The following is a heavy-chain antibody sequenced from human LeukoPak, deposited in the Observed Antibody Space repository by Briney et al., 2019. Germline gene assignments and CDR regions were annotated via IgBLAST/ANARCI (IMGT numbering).Heavy chain of an antibody. D-gene: IGHD1-26*01. CDR2: IRSGSRTI. V-gene: IGHV3-48*01. CDR1: GFTFSSYS. J-gene: IGHJ4*02. CDR3: ARESISGHRDFDY. Sequence: GGSLRLYCSASGFTFSSYSMNWLRQAPGKGLEWLSYIRSGSRTIYYADSVKGRFTVSRDNAKSSLYLQMNSLRAEDTAVYYCARESISGHRDFDYWGQGALVTVSS.